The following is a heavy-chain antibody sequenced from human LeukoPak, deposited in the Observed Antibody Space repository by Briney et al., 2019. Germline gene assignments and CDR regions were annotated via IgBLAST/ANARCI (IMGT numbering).Heavy chain of an antibody. D-gene: IGHD6-19*01. J-gene: IGHJ4*02. CDR3: ARDPGSSGWSSY. CDR1: GYTFTGYY. V-gene: IGHV1-2*02. Sequence: ASVKVSCKASGYTFTGYYMRWVRQAPGQGLEWMGWINPNSGGTNYAQKFQGRVTMTRDTSISTAYMELSRLRSDDTAVYYCARDPGSSGWSSYWGPGNLVTVSS. CDR2: INPNSGGT.